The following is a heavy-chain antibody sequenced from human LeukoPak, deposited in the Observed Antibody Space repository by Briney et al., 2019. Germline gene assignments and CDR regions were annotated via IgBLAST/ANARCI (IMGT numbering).Heavy chain of an antibody. V-gene: IGHV4-34*01. CDR3: ARRRAAAPLDY. CDR1: GGSFSGYY. J-gene: IGHJ4*02. D-gene: IGHD6-25*01. CDR2: INHSGST. Sequence: PSETLSLTCVVYGGSFSGYYWSWIRQPPGKGLEWIGEINHSGSTNYNPSLKSRVTISVDTSKNQFSLKLSSVTAADTAVYFCARRRAAAPLDYWGQGTLVTVSS.